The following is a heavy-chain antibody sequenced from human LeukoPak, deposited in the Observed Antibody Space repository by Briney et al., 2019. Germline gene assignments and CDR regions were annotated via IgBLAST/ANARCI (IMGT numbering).Heavy chain of an antibody. Sequence: GGSLRLSCAGSGFIFRNYGMHWVRQAPGKGLEWVALISFDGSQKYYADSVKGRFTISRDNSKSTVYLQMNSLRVEDAAVYYCSKDLTSDFGGDLDPWGQGTLVTVSS. V-gene: IGHV3-30*02. J-gene: IGHJ5*02. CDR1: GFIFRNYG. CDR2: ISFDGSQK. CDR3: SKDLTSDFGGDLDP. D-gene: IGHD3-10*01.